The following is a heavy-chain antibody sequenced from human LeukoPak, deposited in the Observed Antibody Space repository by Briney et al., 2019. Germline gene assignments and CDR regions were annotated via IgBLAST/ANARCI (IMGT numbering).Heavy chain of an antibody. CDR3: ATGGGGGRDGYQSFYYFDY. J-gene: IGHJ4*02. D-gene: IGHD5-24*01. CDR2: DGET. Sequence: DGETIYAQKFQGRVTMTEDTSTDTAYMELSSLRSEDTAVYYCATGGGGGRDGYQSFYYFDYWGQGTLVTVSS. V-gene: IGHV1-24*01.